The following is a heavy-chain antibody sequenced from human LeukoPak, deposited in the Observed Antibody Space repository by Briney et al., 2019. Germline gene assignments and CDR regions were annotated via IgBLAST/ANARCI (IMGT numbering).Heavy chain of an antibody. D-gene: IGHD4-17*01. V-gene: IGHV3-66*01. CDR3: ARDMTTVTTGDY. CDR2: IYSGGGT. CDR1: GFTVSSNY. Sequence: GGSLRLSCAASGFTVSSNYMSWVRQAPGKGLEWVSVIYSGGGTYYADSVKGRFTISRDNSKNTLYLQMNSLRAEDTAAYYCARDMTTVTTGDYWGQGTLVTVSS. J-gene: IGHJ4*02.